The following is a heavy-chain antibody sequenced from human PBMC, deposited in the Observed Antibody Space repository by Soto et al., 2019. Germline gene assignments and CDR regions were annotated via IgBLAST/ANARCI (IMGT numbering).Heavy chain of an antibody. Sequence: QVQLQESGPGLVKPSETLSLTCTVSGGSITSYYWSWIRQPPGKGLEWIGYIHNSGSTSYNPSLQSRVTNSADVSKNQFSLDLRAVTAADTSVYYCARRWSGTDYWGHGTLVTVSS. D-gene: IGHD3-10*01. CDR2: IHNSGST. CDR1: GGSITSYY. V-gene: IGHV4-59*01. CDR3: ARRWSGTDY. J-gene: IGHJ4*01.